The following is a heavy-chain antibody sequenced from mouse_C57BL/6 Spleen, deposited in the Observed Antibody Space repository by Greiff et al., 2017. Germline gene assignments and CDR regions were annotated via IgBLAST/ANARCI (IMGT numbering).Heavy chain of an antibody. V-gene: IGHV1-18*01. J-gene: IGHJ2*01. Sequence: VQLQQSGPELVKPGASVKIPCKASGYTFTDYNMDWVKQSHGKSLEWIGDINPNNGGTIYNQKFKGKATLTVDKSSSTAYMELRSRTSEDTAVYYCARSDYYGSSYGYFYYWGQGTTLTVSS. CDR2: INPNNGGT. D-gene: IGHD1-1*01. CDR1: GYTFTDYN. CDR3: ARSDYYGSSYGYFYY.